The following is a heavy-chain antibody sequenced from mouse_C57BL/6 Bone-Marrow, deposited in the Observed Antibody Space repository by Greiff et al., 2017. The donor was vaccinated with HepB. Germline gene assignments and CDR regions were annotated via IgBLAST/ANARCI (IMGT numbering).Heavy chain of an antibody. CDR1: GYSIPSGYY. V-gene: IGHV3-6*01. CDR2: ISYDGSN. J-gene: IGHJ4*01. CDR3: ARAILQDYYAMDY. Sequence: EVHLVESGPGLVKPSQSLSLTCSVTGYSIPSGYYWNWIRQFPGNKLEWMGYISYDGSNNYNPSLKNRISITRDTSKNQFFLKLNSVTTEDTATYYCARAILQDYYAMDYWGQGTSVTVSS.